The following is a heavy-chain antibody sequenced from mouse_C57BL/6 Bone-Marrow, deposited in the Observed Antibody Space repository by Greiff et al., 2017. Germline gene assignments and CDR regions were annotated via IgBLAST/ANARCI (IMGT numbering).Heavy chain of an antibody. D-gene: IGHD3-3*01. Sequence: QVQLQQPGAELVRPGTSVKLSCKASGYTFTSYWMHWVKQRPGQGLEWIGVIDPSDSYTTYNQKFKGKATLTVDTSSSTAYMQLSSLTSEDSAVYSFARLGLVPDYFDYWGQGTTRTVSS. CDR3: ARLGLVPDYFDY. CDR2: IDPSDSYT. J-gene: IGHJ2*01. V-gene: IGHV1-59*01. CDR1: GYTFTSYW.